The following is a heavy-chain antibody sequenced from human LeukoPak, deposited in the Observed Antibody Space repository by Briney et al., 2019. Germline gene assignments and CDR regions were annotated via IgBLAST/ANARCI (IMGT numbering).Heavy chain of an antibody. J-gene: IGHJ4*02. CDR2: MFDTRRT. D-gene: IGHD5-18*01. CDR1: GGSFSSHY. V-gene: IGHV4-59*11. CDR3: ATIKRGNIFGYFDL. Sequence: SETLSLTCTVSGGSFSSHYWSWLRQPPGKGLEWIGYMFDTRRTKANPSLESRVTLSADTSKNQLSLRLTSVTAADTAVYYCATIKRGNIFGYFDLWGQGILVTVSS.